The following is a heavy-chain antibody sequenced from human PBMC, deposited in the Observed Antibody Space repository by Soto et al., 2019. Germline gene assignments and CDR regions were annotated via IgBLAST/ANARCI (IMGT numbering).Heavy chain of an antibody. CDR2: IKQDGSEK. CDR3: AIGLAIAARRTWFDP. D-gene: IGHD6-6*01. J-gene: IGHJ5*02. V-gene: IGHV3-7*01. CDR1: GFTFSSYW. Sequence: EVQLVESGGGLVQPGGSLRLSCAASGFTFSSYWMSWVRQAPGQGLEWVANIKQDGSEKYYVDSVKGRFTISRDNAKNSLDLQMNSLRAEYTAVYYCAIGLAIAARRTWFDPWGQGTLVTVSS.